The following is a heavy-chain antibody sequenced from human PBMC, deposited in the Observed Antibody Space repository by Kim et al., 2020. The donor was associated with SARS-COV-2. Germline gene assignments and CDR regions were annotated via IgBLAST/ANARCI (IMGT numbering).Heavy chain of an antibody. CDR2: ISYDGSNK. V-gene: IGHV3-30*04. CDR3: AREDTDYYYYYGMDV. Sequence: GGSLRLSCAASGFTFSSYAMHWVRQAPGKGLEWVAVISYDGSNKYYADSVKGRFTISRDNSKNTLYLQMNSLRAEDTAVYYCAREDTDYYYYYGMDVWGQGTTVTVSS. D-gene: IGHD5-18*01. CDR1: GFTFSSYA. J-gene: IGHJ6*02.